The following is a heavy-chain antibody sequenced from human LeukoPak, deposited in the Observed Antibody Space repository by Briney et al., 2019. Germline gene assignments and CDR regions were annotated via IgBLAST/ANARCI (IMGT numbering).Heavy chain of an antibody. J-gene: IGHJ4*02. V-gene: IGHV4-59*01. Sequence: PSETLSLTCTVSGGSISSYYWSWIRQPPGKGLEWIGYFYYSGSTNYNPSLKSRVTISVDTSKNQFSLKLSSVTAADTAVYYCARDRGYSGYDYGLDYWGQGTLVTVSS. CDR3: ARDRGYSGYDYGLDY. D-gene: IGHD5-12*01. CDR2: FYYSGST. CDR1: GGSISSYY.